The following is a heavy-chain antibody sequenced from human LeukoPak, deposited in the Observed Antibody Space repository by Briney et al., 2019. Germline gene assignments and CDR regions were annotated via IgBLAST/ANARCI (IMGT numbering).Heavy chain of an antibody. CDR2: TYYSGST. CDR3: AGAEQWLPDYYFDY. J-gene: IGHJ4*02. Sequence: PSETLSLTCTVSGGSISSYYWSWIRQPPGKGLEWIGYTYYSGSTNYNPSLKSRVTISVDTSKNQFSLKLSSVTAADTAVYYCAGAEQWLPDYYFDYWGQGTLVTVSS. D-gene: IGHD6-19*01. CDR1: GGSISSYY. V-gene: IGHV4-59*01.